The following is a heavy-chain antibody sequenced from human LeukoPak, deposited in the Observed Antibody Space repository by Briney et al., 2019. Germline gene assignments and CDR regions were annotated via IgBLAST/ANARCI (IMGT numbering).Heavy chain of an antibody. CDR2: IKQDGSEK. V-gene: IGHV3-7*01. Sequence: PGGSLRLSCAASGFTFSRYWMSWVRQAPGKGLEWVANIKQDGSEKYYVDSVKGRFTISRDNAKNSLYLQMNSLRAEDTAVYYCARDAGEEHYYYYYMDVWGKGTTVTVSS. D-gene: IGHD7-27*01. J-gene: IGHJ6*03. CDR3: ARDAGEEHYYYYYMDV. CDR1: GFTFSRYW.